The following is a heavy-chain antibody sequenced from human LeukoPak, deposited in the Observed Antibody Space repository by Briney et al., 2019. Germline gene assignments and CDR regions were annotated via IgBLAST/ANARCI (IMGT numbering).Heavy chain of an antibody. CDR1: GFTFSTFA. Sequence: GGSLRLSCEASGFTFSTFAMIWVRQPPGKGLEWVSSIFPSGGEIHYADSVRGRFTISRDNSKNTLYLQMNSLRAEDTAIFYCAKGGATKFYFDYWGQGTLVIVSS. CDR3: AKGGATKFYFDY. CDR2: IFPSGGEI. D-gene: IGHD5-12*01. V-gene: IGHV3-23*01. J-gene: IGHJ4*02.